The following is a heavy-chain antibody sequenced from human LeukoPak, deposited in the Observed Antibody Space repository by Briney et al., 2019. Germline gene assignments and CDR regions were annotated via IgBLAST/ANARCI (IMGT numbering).Heavy chain of an antibody. CDR2: ISSSGSYI. V-gene: IGHV3-21*01. J-gene: IGHJ4*02. Sequence: GGSLRLSCEASGFTFSSHSMNWVRQAPGKGLEGVSSISSSGSYIYYAASVKGRFTISRDNAKNSLYLQLNSLRDEDTAVYYWARDGGHQGRVAGIAVLPDYWGQGTLVTVSS. D-gene: IGHD6-19*01. CDR1: GFTFSSHS. CDR3: ARDGGHQGRVAGIAVLPDY.